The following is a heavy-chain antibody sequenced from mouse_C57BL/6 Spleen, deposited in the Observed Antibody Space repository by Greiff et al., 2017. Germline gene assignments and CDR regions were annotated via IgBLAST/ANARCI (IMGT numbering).Heavy chain of an antibody. CDR1: GYTFTSSW. J-gene: IGHJ1*03. V-gene: IGHV1-69*01. CDR3: ARPYYDGSSSYCYFDV. Sequence: QVQLQQPGAELVMPGASVKLSCKASGYTFTSSWMHWVKQRPGQGLEWIGEIDPSDSYTNYNQKFKGKSTLTVDKSSSTAYMQLSILTSEDSAVYYGARPYYDGSSSYCYFDVWGTGTTVTVSA. CDR2: IDPSDSYT. D-gene: IGHD1-1*01.